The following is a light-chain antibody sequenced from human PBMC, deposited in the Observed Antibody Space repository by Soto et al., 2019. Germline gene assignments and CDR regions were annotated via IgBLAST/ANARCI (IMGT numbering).Light chain of an antibody. J-gene: IGKJ2*01. Sequence: DLQMTQSPSSLSASVGDRVTITCQASQDISNYLNWYQQKPGKAPKLLIYDASNFETGVPSRFSGSGSGTDFTFTISSLQPEDIATYYCQQYDNLPLYTFGQGTKLEIK. CDR2: DAS. CDR3: QQYDNLPLYT. CDR1: QDISNY. V-gene: IGKV1-33*01.